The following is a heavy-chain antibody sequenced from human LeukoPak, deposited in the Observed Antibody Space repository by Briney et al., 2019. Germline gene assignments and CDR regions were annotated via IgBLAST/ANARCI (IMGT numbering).Heavy chain of an antibody. Sequence: SVKVSCKASGGTFSSYAISWVRQAPGQGLEWMGGIIPIFGTANYAQKFQGRVTMTRDTSTSTVYMELSSLRSEDTAVYYCTRGHGDLYFDYWGQGTLVTVSS. CDR1: GGTFSSYA. D-gene: IGHD4-17*01. CDR2: IIPIFGTA. CDR3: TRGHGDLYFDY. V-gene: IGHV1-69*05. J-gene: IGHJ4*02.